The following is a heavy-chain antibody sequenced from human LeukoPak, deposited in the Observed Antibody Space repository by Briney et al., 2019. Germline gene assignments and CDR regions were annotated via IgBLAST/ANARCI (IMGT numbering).Heavy chain of an antibody. Sequence: ASVKVSCKASGYTFTSYYMHWVRQAPGQGPEWMGIINPSGGSTSYAQKFQGRVTMTRDMSTSTVYMELSSLRSEDTAVYYCATGPRSCTGGSCYYYYYYMDVWGKGTTVTVSS. D-gene: IGHD2-15*01. CDR3: ATGPRSCTGGSCYYYYYYMDV. J-gene: IGHJ6*03. CDR2: INPSGGST. V-gene: IGHV1-46*01. CDR1: GYTFTSYY.